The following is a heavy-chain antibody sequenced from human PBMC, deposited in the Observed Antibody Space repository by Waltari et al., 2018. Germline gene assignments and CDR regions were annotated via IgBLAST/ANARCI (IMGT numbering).Heavy chain of an antibody. Sequence: QVQLVQSGAEVKKPGASVKVSCKASGYTFTSYAINWVLQAPGQGLEWMGWMNPNSGNTGYAQKFQGRVTMTRNTSISTAYMELSSLRSEDTAVYYCARMGPVPAAISGEYGMDVWGQGTTVTVSS. CDR1: GYTFTSYA. V-gene: IGHV1-8*01. J-gene: IGHJ6*02. CDR2: MNPNSGNT. CDR3: ARMGPVPAAISGEYGMDV. D-gene: IGHD2-2*01.